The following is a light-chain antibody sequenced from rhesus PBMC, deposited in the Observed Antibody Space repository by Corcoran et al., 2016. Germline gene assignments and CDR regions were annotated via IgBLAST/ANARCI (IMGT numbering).Light chain of an antibody. CDR2: AAS. V-gene: IGKV1-25*02. J-gene: IGKJ2*01. CDR1: QGISNN. Sequence: DIQMTQSPSSLSASVGDRVTITCQASQGISNNLAWYQLKPVKVPRLLIFAASTLQSGVPPRFPGSGAVTDFTFSSNSLQPEDFATYVCQHGSGIPYTFGQGTKVEIK. CDR3: QHGSGIPYT.